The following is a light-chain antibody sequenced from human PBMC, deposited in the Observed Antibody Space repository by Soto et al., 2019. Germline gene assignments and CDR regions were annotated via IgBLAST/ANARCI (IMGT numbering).Light chain of an antibody. Sequence: DIPMTQSPSTLSASVGDRVSITCRASQSIGDWLAWYQQKPGKAPKLLIYKASNLHSGVPSRFSGSGSGTDFTLTISSLPPDDFATYYCQYYDSYSPTWTFGQGTKVDIK. V-gene: IGKV1-5*03. CDR1: QSIGDW. J-gene: IGKJ1*01. CDR2: KAS. CDR3: QYYDSYSPTWT.